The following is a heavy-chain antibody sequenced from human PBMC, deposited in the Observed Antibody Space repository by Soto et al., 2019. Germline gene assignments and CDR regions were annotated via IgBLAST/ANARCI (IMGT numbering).Heavy chain of an antibody. V-gene: IGHV4-59*08. CDR3: ARLSTYYYYAMDV. CDR1: GGSISHYY. CDR2: ISYSGST. J-gene: IGHJ6*02. Sequence: QVQLQESGPGLVKPSETLSLTCTVSGGSISHYYWTWIRQPPGKGLECIGYISYSGSTNYNSSLKSRVTILVDTSKTRFALERNSVTAADTAVYYCARLSTYYYYAMDVWGQGTTVTVSS.